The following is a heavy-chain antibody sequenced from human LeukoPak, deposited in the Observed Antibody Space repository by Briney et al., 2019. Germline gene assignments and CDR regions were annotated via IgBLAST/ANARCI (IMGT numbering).Heavy chain of an antibody. CDR2: IYWDDYK. CDR3: AHRADSTGWYSIDY. CDR1: GFSLSASGVG. Sequence: SGPTLVNPTQTLTLTCTFSGFSLSASGVGVAWIRQPPGQALAWLALIYWDDYKRYSPSLKSRLTITKVTSKNQVVLTMTNMDPVDTATYYCAHRADSTGWYSIDYWGQGTLVTVSS. D-gene: IGHD6-19*01. V-gene: IGHV2-5*02. J-gene: IGHJ4*02.